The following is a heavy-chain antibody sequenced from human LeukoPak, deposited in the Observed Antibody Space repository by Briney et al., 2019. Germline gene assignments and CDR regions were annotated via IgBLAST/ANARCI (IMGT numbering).Heavy chain of an antibody. J-gene: IGHJ3*02. V-gene: IGHV3-21*01. CDR3: ARDSGGGAFDM. Sequence: GGSLRLSCAASGFTFSSYSMNWVRQAPGKGLEWVSSISSSSSYIYYADSVKGRFTISRDNAKNSLYLQMNSLRTEDTAVYYCARDSGGGAFDMWGQGTMVTVSS. CDR2: ISSSSSYI. D-gene: IGHD1-26*01. CDR1: GFTFSSYS.